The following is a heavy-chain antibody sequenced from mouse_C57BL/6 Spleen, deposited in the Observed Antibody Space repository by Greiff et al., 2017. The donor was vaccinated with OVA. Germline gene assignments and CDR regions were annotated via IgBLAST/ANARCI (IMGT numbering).Heavy chain of an antibody. CDR1: GFTFSDFY. Sequence: EVMLVESGGGLVQSGRSLRLSCATSGFTFSDFYMEWVRQAPGKGLEWIAASRNKDNDNKTEYSASVKVRFIVSTDTSQSILYLQMNALRAEDTAISYCARDDYDDLYFDVWGTGTTVTVSS. CDR3: ARDDYDDLYFDV. D-gene: IGHD2-4*01. J-gene: IGHJ1*03. V-gene: IGHV7-1*01. CDR2: SRNKDNDNKT.